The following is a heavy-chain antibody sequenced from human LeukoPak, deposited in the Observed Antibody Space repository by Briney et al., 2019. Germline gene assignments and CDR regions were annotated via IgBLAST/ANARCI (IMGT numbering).Heavy chain of an antibody. Sequence: SETLSLTCAVYGGAFSGYYWSWIRQPPGKGLEWIREINHSGSTNYNPSLKSRVTISVDTSKNQFSLKLSSVTAADTAVYYCARGYYDFWSGYLMGDYWGQGTLVTVSS. CDR2: INHSGST. J-gene: IGHJ4*02. V-gene: IGHV4-34*01. D-gene: IGHD3-3*01. CDR1: GGAFSGYY. CDR3: ARGYYDFWSGYLMGDY.